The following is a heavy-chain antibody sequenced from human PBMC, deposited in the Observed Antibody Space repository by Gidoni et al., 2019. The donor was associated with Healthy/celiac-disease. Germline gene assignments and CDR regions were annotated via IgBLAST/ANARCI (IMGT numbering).Heavy chain of an antibody. D-gene: IGHD3-3*01. Sequence: QLQLVPSGAAVKKPGASVKVSCKASGYPFTSYYMHCVRQAPGQGLEWMGIINPSGGSTSYAQKFQGRVTMTRDTSTSTVYMELSSLRSEDTAVYYCASLEPLTLRCVEWLPDYYYYGMDVWGQGTTVTVSS. V-gene: IGHV1-46*01. CDR3: ASLEPLTLRCVEWLPDYYYYGMDV. CDR1: GYPFTSYY. J-gene: IGHJ6*02. CDR2: INPSGGST.